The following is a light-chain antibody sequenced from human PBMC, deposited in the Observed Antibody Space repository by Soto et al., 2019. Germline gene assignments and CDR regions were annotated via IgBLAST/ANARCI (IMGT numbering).Light chain of an antibody. CDR1: QSISDW. Sequence: IQLTQSPATLSASVGDRDTITCRASQSISDWLAWYQQKPGKAPKLLIFDASSLESGVPSRFSGSGSGTEFTLTISSLQPDDFATYYCQQYNSYSWTFGQGTKVDIK. CDR3: QQYNSYSWT. J-gene: IGKJ1*01. CDR2: DAS. V-gene: IGKV1-5*01.